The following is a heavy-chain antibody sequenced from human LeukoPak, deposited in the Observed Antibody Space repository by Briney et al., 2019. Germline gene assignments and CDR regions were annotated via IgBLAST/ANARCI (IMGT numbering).Heavy chain of an antibody. CDR2: INPNSGGT. D-gene: IGHD3-22*01. CDR1: GYTFTGYY. CDR3: ARVPREGVVIPYGMDV. V-gene: IGHV1-2*02. J-gene: IGHJ6*02. Sequence: ASVKVSCKASGYTFTGYYMHWVRRAPGQGLEWMGWINPNSGGTNYAQKFQGRVTMTRDTSISTAYMELSRLRSDDTAVYYCARVPREGVVIPYGMDVWGQGTTVTVSS.